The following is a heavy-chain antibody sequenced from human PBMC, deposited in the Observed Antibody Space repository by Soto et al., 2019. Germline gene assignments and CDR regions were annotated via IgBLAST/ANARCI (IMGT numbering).Heavy chain of an antibody. D-gene: IGHD7-27*01. CDR1: GYSFTSYG. CDR2: VSANNGNT. V-gene: IGHV1-18*01. Sequence: ASVKVSCKASGYSFTSYGVSWVRQAPGQGLEWMGWVSANNGNTNYAHKFLGRVTMSTDTSTSTAYMELRSLTSDDTAVYYCARDALSFYDWGVFDIWGKGKMVTVSS. J-gene: IGHJ3*02. CDR3: ARDALSFYDWGVFDI.